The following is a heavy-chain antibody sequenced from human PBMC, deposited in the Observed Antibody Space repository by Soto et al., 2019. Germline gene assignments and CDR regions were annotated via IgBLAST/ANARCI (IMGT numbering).Heavy chain of an antibody. D-gene: IGHD6-19*01. CDR2: TDYSGNT. CDR3: ARAVGDPLYYLDY. CDR1: SDSISSYY. J-gene: IGHJ4*02. Sequence: QVQLQESGPGLVRPSETLSLTGTVSSDSISSYYWIWIRQSQGKGLEWIGYTDYSGNTNYNPSLKSRVTISGDTSKNQFSLRLSSVTAADMAVYYCARAVGDPLYYLDYWGQGTLVTVSS. V-gene: IGHV4-59*08.